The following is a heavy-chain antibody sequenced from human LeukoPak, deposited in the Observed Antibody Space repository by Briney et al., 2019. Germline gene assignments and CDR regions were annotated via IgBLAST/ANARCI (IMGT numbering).Heavy chain of an antibody. J-gene: IGHJ5*02. D-gene: IGHD3-22*01. CDR1: GGSFSGYY. V-gene: IGHV4-34*01. Sequence: SATLSLTCAVSGGSFSGYYWSWIRQPPGKGLEWIGEINHSGSTNYNPSLKSRVTIPVDTSKNQFSLKLSSVTAADTAVYYCARHERKYYDSSGRGRFDPWGQGTLVTVSS. CDR3: ARHERKYYDSSGRGRFDP. CDR2: INHSGST.